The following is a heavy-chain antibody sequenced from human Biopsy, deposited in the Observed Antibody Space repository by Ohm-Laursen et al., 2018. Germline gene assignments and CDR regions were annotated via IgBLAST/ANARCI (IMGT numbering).Heavy chain of an antibody. CDR3: ARHGVYGDLRMDY. D-gene: IGHD4-17*01. CDR1: AASVSGGTFY. V-gene: IGHV4-61*01. J-gene: IGHJ4*02. CDR2: MYNRGST. Sequence: SETLSLTCTVSAASVSGGTFYWSWIRQPPGKGLEWIGYMYNRGSTNYSPSLKSRVTILLDTSKNQFSLKLSSVTVADTAVYYCARHGVYGDLRMDYWGQGTLVTVSS.